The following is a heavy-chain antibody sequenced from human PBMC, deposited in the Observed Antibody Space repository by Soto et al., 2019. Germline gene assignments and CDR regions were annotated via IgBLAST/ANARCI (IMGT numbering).Heavy chain of an antibody. CDR1: GGSISSGDYY. D-gene: IGHD3-22*01. CDR3: ARRRTYYFDSSGYSAFDI. V-gene: IGHV4-30-4*01. Sequence: PSETLSLTCTVSGGSISSGDYYWSWIRQPPGKGLEWIGYIYYSGSTYYNPSLESRVTISVDTSKNQFSLKLSFVTAADTAVYYFARRRTYYFDSSGYSAFDIWGQGTMVTVSS. J-gene: IGHJ3*02. CDR2: IYYSGST.